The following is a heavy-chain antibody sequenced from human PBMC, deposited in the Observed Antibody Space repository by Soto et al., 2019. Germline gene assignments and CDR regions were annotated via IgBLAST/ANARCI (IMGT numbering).Heavy chain of an antibody. CDR2: IYHSGST. CDR3: ARRLYYDSSGFEGGGMDV. J-gene: IGHJ6*02. V-gene: IGHV4-30-2*01. Sequence: SETLSLTCTVSGGSISSGGYSWSWIRQPPGKGLEWIGYIYHSGSTYYNPSLKSRVTISVDRSKNQFSLKLSSVTAADTAVYYCARRLYYDSSGFEGGGMDVWGQGTTVTVSS. D-gene: IGHD3-22*01. CDR1: GGSISSGGYS.